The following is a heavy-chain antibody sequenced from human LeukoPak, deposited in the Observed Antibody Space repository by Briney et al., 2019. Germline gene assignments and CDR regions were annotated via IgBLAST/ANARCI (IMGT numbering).Heavy chain of an antibody. CDR2: ISSSSSYI. V-gene: IGHV3-21*01. J-gene: IGHJ4*02. CDR1: GFTFSSYS. CDR3: ARFSNYYDSSGSD. D-gene: IGHD3-22*01. Sequence: PGGSLRLSCAASGFTFSSYSMNWVRQAPGKGLEWVSSISSSSSYIYYADSVKGRFTISRDNAKNSLYLQMNSLRAEDTAVYYCARFSNYYDSSGSDWGQGTLVTVSS.